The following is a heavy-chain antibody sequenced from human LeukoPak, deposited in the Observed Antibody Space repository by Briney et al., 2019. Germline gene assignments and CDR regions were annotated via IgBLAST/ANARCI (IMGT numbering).Heavy chain of an antibody. J-gene: IGHJ4*02. CDR1: GFTFSSYS. Sequence: GGSLRLSCTASGFTFSSYSMAWVRQARGKGLEWVSCISGSGGFTDYADSVKGRFTISRDNSKNIVFLQMNSLTADDTAVYYCAKDIEVWQQPPNIDYWGQGTLVTVSS. CDR3: AKDIEVWQQPPNIDY. CDR2: ISGSGGFT. D-gene: IGHD6-13*01. V-gene: IGHV3-23*01.